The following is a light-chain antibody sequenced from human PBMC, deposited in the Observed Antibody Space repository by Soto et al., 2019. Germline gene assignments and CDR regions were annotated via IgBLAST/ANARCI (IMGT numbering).Light chain of an antibody. CDR2: GAS. V-gene: IGKV3-15*01. CDR1: QSVSSN. CDR3: QQYNNCPPLP. Sequence: EIVMTQSPATLSVSPGERATLSCRASQSVSSNLACYQRKPGQAPRLLIYGASNRATGIPARFSGSESGTEFTHPISSLKSGDFLVYYCQQYNNCPPLPFAQGTKLDIK. J-gene: IGKJ1*01.